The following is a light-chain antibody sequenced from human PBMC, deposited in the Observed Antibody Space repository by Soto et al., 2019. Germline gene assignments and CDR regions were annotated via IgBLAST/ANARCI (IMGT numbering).Light chain of an antibody. CDR3: QQYGSSSWT. J-gene: IGKJ1*01. CDR1: QGIRTD. V-gene: IGKV1-6*01. CDR2: GAS. Sequence: AIQMTQSPSSLSASVGDRVTITCRSSQGIRTDLGWYQQKPGKAPKLLIYGASSLQSEVPSRFSGSGSGTDFTLTISSLQPEDFATYYCQQYGSSSWTFGQGTKVEIK.